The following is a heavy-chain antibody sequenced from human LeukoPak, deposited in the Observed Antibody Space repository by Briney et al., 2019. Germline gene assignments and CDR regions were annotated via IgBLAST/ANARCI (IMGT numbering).Heavy chain of an antibody. Sequence: GGSLRLSCAASGFTVSSNYMSWVRQAPGKGLEWVSVIYSGGSTYYADSVKGRFTISRDNSKNTLYLQMNSLRAEDTAVYYCAREMFPNWFDPWGQGTLVTVPS. J-gene: IGHJ5*02. CDR1: GFTVSSNY. V-gene: IGHV3-66*02. D-gene: IGHD3-10*02. CDR3: AREMFPNWFDP. CDR2: IYSGGST.